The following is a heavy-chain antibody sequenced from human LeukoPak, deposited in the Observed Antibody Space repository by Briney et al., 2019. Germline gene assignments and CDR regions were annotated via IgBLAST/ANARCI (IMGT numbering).Heavy chain of an antibody. Sequence: GASVKVSCKASGGTFSSYAISWVRQAPGQGLEWMGGIIPIFGTANYAQKFQGRVTITADESTSTAYMELSSLRSEDTAVYYCATSPRRGSSGWQPFDYWGQGTLVTVSS. CDR3: ATSPRRGSSGWQPFDY. CDR2: IIPIFGTA. V-gene: IGHV1-69*13. D-gene: IGHD6-19*01. CDR1: GGTFSSYA. J-gene: IGHJ4*02.